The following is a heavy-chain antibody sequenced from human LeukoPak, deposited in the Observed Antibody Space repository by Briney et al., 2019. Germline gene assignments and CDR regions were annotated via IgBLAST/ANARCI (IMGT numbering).Heavy chain of an antibody. CDR2: ISSSGSTI. V-gene: IGHV3-11*01. Sequence: PGGSLRLSCAASGFTFSNYYMSWIRQAPGKGLEWVSYISSSGSTIYYADSVKGRFTISRDNAKNSLYLQMNSLRAEDTDVYYCARDPTSSGYSGYTDYWGQGTLVTVSS. D-gene: IGHD5-12*01. CDR1: GFTFSNYY. CDR3: ARDPTSSGYSGYTDY. J-gene: IGHJ4*02.